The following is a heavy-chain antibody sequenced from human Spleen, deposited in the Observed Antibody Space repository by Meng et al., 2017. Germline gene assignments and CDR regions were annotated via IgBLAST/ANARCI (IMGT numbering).Heavy chain of an antibody. J-gene: IGHJ4*02. CDR2: T. D-gene: IGHD4-17*01. V-gene: IGHV6-1*01. Sequence: LRLSCAISGASVSGNRTAWTWIRQSPSRGLECLAKTSVRSRITINPDTSKNQFSLQLNSVTPEDTAVYYCARGRTTVNGEPLDWGQGTLVTVSS. CDR1: GASVSGNRTA. CDR3: ARGRTTVNGEPLD.